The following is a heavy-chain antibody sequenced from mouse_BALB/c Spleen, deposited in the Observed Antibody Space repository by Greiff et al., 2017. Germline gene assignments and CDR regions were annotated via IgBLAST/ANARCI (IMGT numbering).Heavy chain of an antibody. Sequence: EVHLVESGGGLVQPGGSRKLSCAASGLTFSSFGMHWVRQAPEKGLEWVAYISSGSSTIYYADTVKGRFTISRDNPKNTLFLQMTSLRSEDTAMYYCARSWGNYLYWYFDVWGAGTTVTVSS. D-gene: IGHD2-1*01. CDR1: GLTFSSFG. J-gene: IGHJ1*01. CDR2: ISSGSSTI. CDR3: ARSWGNYLYWYFDV. V-gene: IGHV5-17*02.